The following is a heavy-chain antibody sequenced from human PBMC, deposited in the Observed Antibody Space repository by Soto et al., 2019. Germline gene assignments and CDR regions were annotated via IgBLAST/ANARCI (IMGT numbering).Heavy chain of an antibody. J-gene: IGHJ4*02. CDR1: GFTFSGSA. Sequence: EVQLVESGGGLVQPGGSLKLSCAVSGFTFSGSAMHWVRQASGKGLEWVGRIRSKSNSYATAYAASVKGRFTISRDDSKNTAYLHMNSLKAEDTAVYYCTRGYGDYVLDYWGQGTLVTVSS. V-gene: IGHV3-73*01. CDR3: TRGYGDYVLDY. D-gene: IGHD4-17*01. CDR2: IRSKSNSYAT.